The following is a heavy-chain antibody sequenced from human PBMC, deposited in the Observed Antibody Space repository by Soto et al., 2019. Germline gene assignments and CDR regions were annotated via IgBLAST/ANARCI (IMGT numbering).Heavy chain of an antibody. Sequence: GGSLRLSCAASGFTFVSYSMNWVRQAPGKGLEWVSYISSSISTIYYADCVKGRFTICRDNAKNSLYLQMNSLRDEDTAVYYCARESGSYDGGYYGTGVWIQGTTVTV. D-gene: IGHD1-26*01. CDR3: ARESGSYDGGYYGTGV. J-gene: IGHJ6*01. CDR2: ISSSISTI. V-gene: IGHV3-48*02. CDR1: GFTFVSYS.